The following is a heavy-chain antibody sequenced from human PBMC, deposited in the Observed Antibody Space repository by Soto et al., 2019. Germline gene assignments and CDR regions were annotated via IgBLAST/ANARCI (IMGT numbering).Heavy chain of an antibody. CDR1: GYSFTSYW. CDR3: ARQAPKYYDFWSGHYDY. V-gene: IGHV5-51*01. D-gene: IGHD3-3*01. CDR2: IYPGDSDT. J-gene: IGHJ4*02. Sequence: LKISCKGSGYSFTSYWIGWVRQMPGKGLEWMGIIYPGDSDTRYSPSFQGQVTISADKSISTAYLQWSSLKASDTAMYYCARQAPKYYDFWSGHYDYWGQGTLVTVSS.